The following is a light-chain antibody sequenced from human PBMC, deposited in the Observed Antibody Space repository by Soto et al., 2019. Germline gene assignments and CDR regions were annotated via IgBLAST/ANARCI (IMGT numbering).Light chain of an antibody. Sequence: QSVLTQPRSVSGSPGQSVTISCTGTSSDVGSYNYVSWYQHHPGKAPKLMIYDVNKRPSGVPDRFSGSKSGNTASLTISGLQAEDEADYYCCSYAGSYTVVFGGGTKLTVL. CDR1: SSDVGSYNY. CDR2: DVN. CDR3: CSYAGSYTVV. J-gene: IGLJ2*01. V-gene: IGLV2-11*01.